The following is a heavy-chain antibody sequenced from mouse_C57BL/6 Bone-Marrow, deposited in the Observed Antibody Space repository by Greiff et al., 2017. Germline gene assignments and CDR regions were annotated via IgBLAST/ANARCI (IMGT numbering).Heavy chain of an antibody. D-gene: IGHD1-1*01. J-gene: IGHJ4*01. CDR2: IYPGDGDT. V-gene: IGHV1-82*01. Sequence: VKLMESGPELVKPGASVKISCKASGYAFSSSWMNWVKQRPGKGLEWIGRIYPGDGDTNYNGKFKGKATLTADKSSSTAYMQLSSLTSEDSAVYFCASFYYYGSSYDYAMDYWGQGTSVTVSS. CDR1: GYAFSSSW. CDR3: ASFYYYGSSYDYAMDY.